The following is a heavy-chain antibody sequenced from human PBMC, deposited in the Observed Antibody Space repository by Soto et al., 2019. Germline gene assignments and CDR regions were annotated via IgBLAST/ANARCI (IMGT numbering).Heavy chain of an antibody. CDR3: ARDASRSSLGYMDG. D-gene: IGHD1-26*01. Sequence: QVQLQESGPGLVKPSQTLSLTCTVSGGSINIADYYWNWVRQPPGKGLEWIGEIHHSGSSDHNPALTTRLTLSVDTAKNQVSLKLTSVTAADTAVYFCARDASRSSLGYMDGWGQGTTVIVSS. J-gene: IGHJ6*03. V-gene: IGHV4-31*03. CDR2: IHHSGSS. CDR1: GGSINIADYY.